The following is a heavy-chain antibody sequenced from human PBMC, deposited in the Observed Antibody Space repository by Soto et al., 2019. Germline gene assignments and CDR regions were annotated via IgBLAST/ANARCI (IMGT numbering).Heavy chain of an antibody. V-gene: IGHV5-51*01. J-gene: IGHJ3*02. D-gene: IGHD3-22*01. CDR1: GYSFTSYW. CDR2: IYPGDSDT. CDR3: ARRTYDSSGYRSYAFDI. Sequence: PGESLKISCKGSGYSFTSYWIGWVRQMPGKGLEWMGIIYPGDSDTRYSPSFQGRVTISADKSISTAYLQWSSLKASDTAMYYCARRTYDSSGYRSYAFDIWGQGTMVTVSS.